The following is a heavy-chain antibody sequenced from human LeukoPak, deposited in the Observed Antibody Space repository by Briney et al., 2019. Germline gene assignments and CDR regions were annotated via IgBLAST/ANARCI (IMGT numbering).Heavy chain of an antibody. CDR1: GYTFTGYY. CDR3: ARVMGGSFWSGYYYADY. V-gene: IGHV1-2*02. Sequence: AASVKVSCKASGYTFTGYYMHWVRQAPGQGLEWMGWINPNSGGTNYAQKFQGRVTMTRDTSISTAYMELSRLRSDDTAVYYCARVMGGSFWSGYYYADYWGQGTLVTVSS. D-gene: IGHD3-3*01. J-gene: IGHJ4*02. CDR2: INPNSGGT.